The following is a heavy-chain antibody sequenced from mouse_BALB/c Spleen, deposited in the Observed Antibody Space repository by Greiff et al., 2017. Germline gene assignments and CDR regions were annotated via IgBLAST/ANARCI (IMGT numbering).Heavy chain of an antibody. V-gene: IGHV1-26*01. Sequence: EVQLQQSGPELVKPGASVKISCKASGYSFTGYYMHWVKQSHVKSLEWIGRINPYNGATSYNQNFKDKASLTVDKSSSTAYMELHSLTSEDSAVYYCARGGDQGAWFAYWGQGTLVTVSA. CDR3: ARGGDQGAWFAY. CDR2: INPYNGAT. D-gene: IGHD3-3*01. CDR1: GYSFTGYY. J-gene: IGHJ3*01.